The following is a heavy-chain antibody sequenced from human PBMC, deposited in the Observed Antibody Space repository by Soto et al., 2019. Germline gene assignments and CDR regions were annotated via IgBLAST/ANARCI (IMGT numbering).Heavy chain of an antibody. J-gene: IGHJ3*02. D-gene: IGHD3-3*01. V-gene: IGHV1-2*02. CDR2: INPATGAA. CDR3: ARGGGVGVAGSAAFDM. Sequence: QLHLVQSGAVVKKPGASVTVSCSASGYPVTAYYMHWVRQAPGRGLEWMGGINPATGAAKSTQTLPGRKTITRDTSTSTDLTDLSGLTSAATAVFYCARGGGVGVAGSAAFDMWGQGTLVTVSS. CDR1: GYPVTAYY.